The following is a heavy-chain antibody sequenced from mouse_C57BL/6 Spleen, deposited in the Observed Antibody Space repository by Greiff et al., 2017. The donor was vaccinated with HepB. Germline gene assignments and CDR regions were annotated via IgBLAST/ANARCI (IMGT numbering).Heavy chain of an antibody. Sequence: QVQLKQPGAELVKPGASVKLSCKASGYTFTSYWMQWVKQRPGQGLEWIGEIDPSDSYTNYNQKFKGKATLTVDTSSSTAYMQLSSLTSEDSAVYYGASHYYGSSYGYFDVWGTGTTVTVSS. CDR2: IDPSDSYT. CDR1: GYTFTSYW. D-gene: IGHD1-1*01. J-gene: IGHJ1*03. V-gene: IGHV1-50*01. CDR3: ASHYYGSSYGYFDV.